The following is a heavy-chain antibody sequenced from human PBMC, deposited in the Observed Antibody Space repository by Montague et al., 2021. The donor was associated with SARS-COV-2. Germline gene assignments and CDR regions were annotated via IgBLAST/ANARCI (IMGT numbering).Heavy chain of an antibody. CDR2: TNYRSKWTN. D-gene: IGHD2-2*01. V-gene: IGHV6-1*01. CDR1: GDSVWSNSAA. Sequence: CAISGDSVWSNSAAWNWIRQSPSRGLEWLGRTNYRSKWTNDYATSVEGRISIDPDTSKNQFFLHLRSVTPEDTGVYYCVRVTGTAMAGFDAWGQGTLVTVSS. CDR3: VRVTGTAMAGFDA. J-gene: IGHJ4*02.